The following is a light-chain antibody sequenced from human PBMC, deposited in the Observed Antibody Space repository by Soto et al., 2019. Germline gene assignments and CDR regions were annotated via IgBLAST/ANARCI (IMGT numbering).Light chain of an antibody. CDR2: DVS. CDR1: SSDVGDYNY. CDR3: SSYTSSSTYV. J-gene: IGLJ1*01. V-gene: IGLV2-14*01. Sequence: QSALTQPASVSGSPGQSITISCTGTSSDVGDYNYVSWYQQHPGKAPKLMIFDVSNRPSGVSNRFSGSKSGNTASLTISGLQAEDEAENYCSSYTSSSTYVFGTGTKLTVL.